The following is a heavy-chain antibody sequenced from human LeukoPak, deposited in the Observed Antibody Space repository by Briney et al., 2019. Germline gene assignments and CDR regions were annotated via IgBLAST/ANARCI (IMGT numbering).Heavy chain of an antibody. D-gene: IGHD5-12*01. V-gene: IGHV3-7*01. J-gene: IGHJ4*02. CDR1: GFTFSSYW. Sequence: GGSLRLSCAASGFTFSSYWMSWVRQAPGKGLEWVANIKQDGSEKCYGDCVEGRFTVSRDNAKNSMYLQMNSLRAEDTAVYYCARGPGQYGGYVNYWGQGTLVTVSS. CDR3: ARGPGQYGGYVNY. CDR2: IKQDGSEK.